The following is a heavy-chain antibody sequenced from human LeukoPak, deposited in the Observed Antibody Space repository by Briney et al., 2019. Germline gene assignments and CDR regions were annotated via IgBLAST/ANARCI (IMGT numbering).Heavy chain of an antibody. V-gene: IGHV1-2*02. Sequence: ASVKVSCKASGYTFTGCYIHWVRQAPGQGLEWMGWIKPNSGGTNYAQKFHGRVTMTRDTSTNTVYMELSSLRSEDTAVYYCARDFTGGGSSWSDNWFDPWGQGTLVTVSS. CDR3: ARDFTGGGSSWSDNWFDP. D-gene: IGHD6-13*01. CDR2: IKPNSGGT. J-gene: IGHJ5*02. CDR1: GYTFTGCY.